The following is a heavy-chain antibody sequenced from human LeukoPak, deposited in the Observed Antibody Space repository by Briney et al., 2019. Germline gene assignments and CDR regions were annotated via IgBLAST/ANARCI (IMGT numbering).Heavy chain of an antibody. CDR1: GFTFSSYA. V-gene: IGHV3-23*01. J-gene: IGHJ4*02. CDR3: AKEVGNIVGVTQAFDY. D-gene: IGHD1-26*01. Sequence: GGSLRLSCAASGFTFSSYAMSWVRQAPGKGLEWVSAISGSGGSTYYADSVKGRFTISRDNSKNTLYLQMNSLRAEDTAVYYCAKEVGNIVGVTQAFDYWGQGTLVTVSS. CDR2: ISGSGGST.